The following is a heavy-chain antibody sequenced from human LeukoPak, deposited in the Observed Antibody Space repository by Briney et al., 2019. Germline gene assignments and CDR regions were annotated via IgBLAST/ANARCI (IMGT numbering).Heavy chain of an antibody. Sequence: GGSLRLSCAASGFTFSTYAMHWVRQAPGKGLEYVSEISSNGGSTYYANSVKGRFTISRDNSKNTLYLQMGSLRAEDMAVYYCARDPGYCSGGSCYYFESWGQGTLVTVSS. CDR1: GFTFSTYA. CDR3: ARDPGYCSGGSCYYFES. CDR2: ISSNGGST. J-gene: IGHJ4*02. D-gene: IGHD2-15*01. V-gene: IGHV3-64*01.